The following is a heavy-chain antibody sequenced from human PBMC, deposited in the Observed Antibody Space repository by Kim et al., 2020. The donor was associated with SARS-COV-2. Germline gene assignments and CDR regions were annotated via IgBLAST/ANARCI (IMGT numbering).Heavy chain of an antibody. CDR1: GDSVSSNSAA. D-gene: IGHD3-3*01. J-gene: IGHJ5*02. Sequence: SQTLSLTCAISGDSVSSNSAAWNWIRQSPSRGLEWLGRTYYRSKWYNDYAVSVKSRITINPDTSKNQFSLQLNSVTPEDTAVYYCARNTIFGVVPKAPNWFDPWGQGTLVTVSS. V-gene: IGHV6-1*01. CDR2: TYYRSKWYN. CDR3: ARNTIFGVVPKAPNWFDP.